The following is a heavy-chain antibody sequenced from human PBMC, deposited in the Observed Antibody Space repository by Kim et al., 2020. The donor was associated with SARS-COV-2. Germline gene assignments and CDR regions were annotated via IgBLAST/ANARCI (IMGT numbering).Heavy chain of an antibody. CDR3: AGRGYYIDF. CDR2: SII. J-gene: IGHJ4*02. Sequence: SIIYNADSVEGRFTISRDNARNSMSLQMNSLRDEDTAMYYCAGRGYYIDFWGQGTLVTVSS. V-gene: IGHV3-48*02. D-gene: IGHD6-13*01.